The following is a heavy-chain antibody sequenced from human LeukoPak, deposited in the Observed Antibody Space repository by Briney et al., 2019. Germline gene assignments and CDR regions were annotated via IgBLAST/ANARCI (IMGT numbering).Heavy chain of an antibody. V-gene: IGHV3-33*06. Sequence: GGSLRLSCAASGFTFSSYGMHWVRQAPGKGLEWVAVIWYDGSNKYYADSVKGRFTISRDNSKNTLYLQMNSLRAEDTAVYYCAKASTGTTYGYFDYWGQGTLVTVSS. CDR3: AKASTGTTYGYFDY. CDR2: IWYDGSNK. D-gene: IGHD1-1*01. J-gene: IGHJ4*02. CDR1: GFTFSSYG.